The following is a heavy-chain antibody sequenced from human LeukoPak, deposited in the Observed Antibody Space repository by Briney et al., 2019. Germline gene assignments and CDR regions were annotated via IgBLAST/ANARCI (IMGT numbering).Heavy chain of an antibody. J-gene: IGHJ4*02. V-gene: IGHV4-34*01. CDR3: AVIDSSGYPTSY. D-gene: IGHD3-22*01. CDR2: INHSGST. Sequence: PSETLSLTCAVYGGSFSGYYWSWIRQPPGKGLEWIGEINHSGSTNYNPSLKSRVTISVDTSKNQFSLKLSSVTAADTAVYYCAVIDSSGYPTSYWGQGALVTVSS. CDR1: GGSFSGYY.